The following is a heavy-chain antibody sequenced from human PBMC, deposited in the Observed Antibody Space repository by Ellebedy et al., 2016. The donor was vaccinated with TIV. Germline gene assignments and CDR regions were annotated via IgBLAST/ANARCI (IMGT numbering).Heavy chain of an antibody. V-gene: IGHV4-59*01. CDR3: ARVSDSGSYYSHSPDAFDI. Sequence: SETLSLXXTVSGGSISSYYWSWIRQPPGKGLEWIGYIYYSGSTNYNPSLKSRVTISVDTSKNQFSLKLSSVTAADTAVYYCARVSDSGSYYSHSPDAFDIWGQGTMVTVSS. CDR2: IYYSGST. J-gene: IGHJ3*02. D-gene: IGHD1-26*01. CDR1: GGSISSYY.